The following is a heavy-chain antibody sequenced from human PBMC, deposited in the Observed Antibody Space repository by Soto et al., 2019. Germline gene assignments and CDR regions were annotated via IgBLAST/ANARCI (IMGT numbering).Heavy chain of an antibody. Sequence: QVQLVQSGAEVKKPGASVKVSCKASGYTFTGYYMHWVRQAPGQGLEWMGWINPNSGGTNYAQKFQGWVTMTRDTSISTAYMGLSRLRSDDTAVYYCARRKRSGYDSPGYYYGMDVWGQGTTVTVSS. CDR2: INPNSGGT. J-gene: IGHJ6*02. CDR3: ARRKRSGYDSPGYYYGMDV. V-gene: IGHV1-2*04. D-gene: IGHD5-12*01. CDR1: GYTFTGYY.